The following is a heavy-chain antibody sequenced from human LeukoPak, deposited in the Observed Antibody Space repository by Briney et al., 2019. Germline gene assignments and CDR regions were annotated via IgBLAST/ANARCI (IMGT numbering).Heavy chain of an antibody. CDR2: IYYSGST. V-gene: IGHV4-59*08. CDR1: GGSISSYY. J-gene: IGHJ5*02. D-gene: IGHD4-17*01. Sequence: SETLSLTCTVSGGSISSYYWSWIRQPPGKGLEWIGYIYYSGSTNYNPSLKSRVTISVDTSKNQFSLKLSSVTAADTAVYYCARQDYGDYDTWGQGTLVTVSS. CDR3: ARQDYGDYDT.